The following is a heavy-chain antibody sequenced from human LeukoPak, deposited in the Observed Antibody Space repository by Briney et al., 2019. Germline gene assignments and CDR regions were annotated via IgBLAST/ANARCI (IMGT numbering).Heavy chain of an antibody. CDR3: ARRTPFNGSGNYEYYFDY. CDR1: GGSISSSTYY. V-gene: IGHV4-39*01. Sequence: PSETLSLTCTVSGGSISSSTYYWSWIRQPPGKGLEWIGSIYYSGSTYYNPSLKSRVTISVDTSKNQFSLKLSSVAAADTAVYYCARRTPFNGSGNYEYYFDYWGQGTLVTVSS. D-gene: IGHD3-10*01. J-gene: IGHJ4*02. CDR2: IYYSGST.